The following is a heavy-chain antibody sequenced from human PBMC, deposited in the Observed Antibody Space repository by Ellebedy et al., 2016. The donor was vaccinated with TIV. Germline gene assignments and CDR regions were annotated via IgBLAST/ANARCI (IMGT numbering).Heavy chain of an antibody. J-gene: IGHJ4*02. CDR1: GFTFSSYG. V-gene: IGHV3-33*03. Sequence: GGSLRLSXAASGFTFSSYGMHWVRQAPGKGLEWVAVIWYDGSNKYYADSVKGRFTISRDNTKNTLFLQMNSLRAEDTAVYYCAKAGSGYYLDYFDYWGQGTLVTISS. D-gene: IGHD3-3*01. CDR3: AKAGSGYYLDYFDY. CDR2: IWYDGSNK.